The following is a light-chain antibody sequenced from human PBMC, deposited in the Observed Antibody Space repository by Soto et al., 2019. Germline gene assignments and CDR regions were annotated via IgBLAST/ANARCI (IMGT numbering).Light chain of an antibody. J-gene: IGKJ1*01. CDR1: QSVSSN. CDR2: GAS. Sequence: EIVMTQSPATLSVSPGERPTLSCRASQSVSSNLAWYQQKPGQAPRLLIYGASTRATSIPARFSGSGSGTEFTLTISSLQSEDFAVYYCQQYNNWPPWTFGQGTKVEIK. V-gene: IGKV3-15*01. CDR3: QQYNNWPPWT.